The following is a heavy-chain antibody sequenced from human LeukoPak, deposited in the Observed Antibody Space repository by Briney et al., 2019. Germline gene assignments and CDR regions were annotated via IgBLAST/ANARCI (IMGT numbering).Heavy chain of an antibody. D-gene: IGHD6-13*01. J-gene: IGHJ5*02. CDR2: IYYSGST. CDR3: ARERAGSSWHEGWFDP. V-gene: IGHV4-59*01. Sequence: SETLSLTCTVSGGSISSYYWSWIRQPPGKGLEWIGYIYYSGSTNYNPSLKSRVTISVDTSKNQFSLKLSSVTAADTAVYYGARERAGSSWHEGWFDPWGQGTLVTVSS. CDR1: GGSISSYY.